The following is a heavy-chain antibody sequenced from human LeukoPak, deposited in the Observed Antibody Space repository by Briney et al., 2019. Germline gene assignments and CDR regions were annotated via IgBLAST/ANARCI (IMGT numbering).Heavy chain of an antibody. V-gene: IGHV4-4*07. J-gene: IGHJ5*02. Sequence: SETLSLTCTVSGGSIGSYYWSWIRQPAGKGLEWIGRIYSSGSTNYNPSLKSRVTISVDTSKNQFSLKLSSVTAADTAVYYCARAGNTIVVVPAAGTTWFDPWGQGTLVTVSS. CDR2: IYSSGST. CDR1: GGSIGSYY. CDR3: ARAGNTIVVVPAAGTTWFDP. D-gene: IGHD2-2*01.